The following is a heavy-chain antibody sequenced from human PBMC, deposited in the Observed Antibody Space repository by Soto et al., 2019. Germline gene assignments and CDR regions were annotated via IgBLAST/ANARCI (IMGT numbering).Heavy chain of an antibody. D-gene: IGHD5-12*01. CDR3: VKSRGGNNFDFFD. CDR2: VRGNGDPP. V-gene: IGHV3-64D*06. CDR1: GFTFSSYA. Sequence: PEGSLRLSCSASGFTFSSYAMHWVRQAPGKGLEYVSGVRGNGDPPFYADSVKGRFTISRDNSKNTLYLQMSGLSADDTAVYYCVKSRGGNNFDFFDWGQGALVTVSS. J-gene: IGHJ4*02.